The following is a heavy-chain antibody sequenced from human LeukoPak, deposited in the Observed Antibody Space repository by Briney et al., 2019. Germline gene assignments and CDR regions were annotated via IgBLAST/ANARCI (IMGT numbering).Heavy chain of an antibody. J-gene: IGHJ4*02. D-gene: IGHD3-10*01. CDR2: MYHSGTT. CDR3: ARAPGYYGAGTPYFDY. Sequence: SETLSLTCTVSGGSISSGGFYWSWIRQPPGKGLEWIGYMYHSGTTSYNPPLKSRVTISIDRSRNQFSLNVISVTAADTAVYYCARAPGYYGAGTPYFDYWGQGILVTVSS. V-gene: IGHV4-30-2*01. CDR1: GGSISSGGFY.